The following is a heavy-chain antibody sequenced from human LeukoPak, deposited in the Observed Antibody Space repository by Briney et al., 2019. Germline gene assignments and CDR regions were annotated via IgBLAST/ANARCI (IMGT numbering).Heavy chain of an antibody. J-gene: IGHJ4*02. D-gene: IGHD5-18*01. Sequence: SVKVSCKASGFTFTSSAMQWVRQARGQRLEWIGWIVVGSGNTNYAQKFQERVTITRDMSTSTAYMELSSLRSEDTAVYYCAAAGHNVDTGTSVDYWGQGTLVTVSS. V-gene: IGHV1-58*02. CDR1: GFTFTSSA. CDR3: AAAGHNVDTGTSVDY. CDR2: IVVGSGNT.